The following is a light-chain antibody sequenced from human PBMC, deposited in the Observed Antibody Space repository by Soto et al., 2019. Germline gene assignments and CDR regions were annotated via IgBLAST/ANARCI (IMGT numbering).Light chain of an antibody. CDR2: AAS. J-gene: IGKJ2*01. Sequence: DIQMTQSPSSLSASVGDRVTITCRASQSISSYLNWYQQKPGKAPKVLIYAASTLQSGVPSRFRGSGSGTDFTLTISSLQPEDFATDYCHQIYNTPVTFGQGTKLEIK. V-gene: IGKV1-39*01. CDR3: HQIYNTPVT. CDR1: QSISSY.